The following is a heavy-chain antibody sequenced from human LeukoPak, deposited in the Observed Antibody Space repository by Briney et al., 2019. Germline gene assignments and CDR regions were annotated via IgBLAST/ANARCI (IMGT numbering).Heavy chain of an antibody. V-gene: IGHV1-69*04. J-gene: IGHJ5*02. CDR2: IIPILGIA. CDR3: ARDQISEDFGVVIRRNWFDP. CDR1: GGTFSSYA. Sequence: SVKVSCKASGGTFSSYAISWVRQAPGQGLEWMGRIIPILGIANYAQKFQGRVTITADKSTSTAYMELSSLRSEDTAVYYCARDQISEDFGVVIRRNWFDPWGQGTLVTVSS. D-gene: IGHD3-3*01.